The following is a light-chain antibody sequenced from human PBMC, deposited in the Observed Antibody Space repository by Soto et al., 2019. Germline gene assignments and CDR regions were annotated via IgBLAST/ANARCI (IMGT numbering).Light chain of an antibody. V-gene: IGKV3-11*01. CDR1: QSISIS. CDR2: DAS. Sequence: EIVLTQSPATLSLSPGERATLSCRASQSISISLAWYQQKPGQSPRPLIYDASNRATGIPARFSGSGSGTDFTLTISSLEPEDFAVYYCQQRSNWPPITFGQGTRLESK. CDR3: QQRSNWPPIT. J-gene: IGKJ5*01.